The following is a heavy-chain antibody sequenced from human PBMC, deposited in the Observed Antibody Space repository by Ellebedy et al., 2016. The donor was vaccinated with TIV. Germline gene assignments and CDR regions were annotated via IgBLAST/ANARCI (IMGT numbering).Heavy chain of an antibody. D-gene: IGHD2-8*01. CDR2: IKQDGSDK. J-gene: IGHJ4*02. CDR3: AGQATNTWYLDD. V-gene: IGHV3-7*03. Sequence: PGGSLRLSCAASGFPFGNYWMSRVRQAPGKGLEWVGNIKQDGSDKLYVDSVRGRFTISRDNAKNSVFLKMNSLRAEDTAVYNCAGQATNTWYLDDWGQGSLVTVSS. CDR1: GFPFGNYW.